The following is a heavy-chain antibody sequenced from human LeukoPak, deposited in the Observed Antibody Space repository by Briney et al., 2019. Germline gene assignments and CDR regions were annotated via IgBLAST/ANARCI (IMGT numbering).Heavy chain of an antibody. D-gene: IGHD3-22*01. CDR2: INHSGST. V-gene: IGHV4-39*07. Sequence: SETLSLTCTVSGDSISSGDYYWSWIRQPPGKGLEWIGEINHSGSTNYNPSLKSRVTISVDTSKNQFSLKLSSVTAADTAVYYCARGLPYDSSGYYYYGAFDIWGQGTMVTVSS. J-gene: IGHJ3*02. CDR3: ARGLPYDSSGYYYYGAFDI. CDR1: GDSISSGDYY.